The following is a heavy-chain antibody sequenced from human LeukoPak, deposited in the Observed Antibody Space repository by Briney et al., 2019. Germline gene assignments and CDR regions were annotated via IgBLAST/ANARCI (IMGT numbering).Heavy chain of an antibody. Sequence: GGSLRLSCAASRFTFSSYEMNWVRQAPGKGLEWVSYISSSGSTIYYADYVKGRFTISRDNAKNSLYLQMNSLRAEDTAVYYCARDPLAYCGGDCYFFFDYWGQGTLVTVSS. CDR1: RFTFSSYE. D-gene: IGHD2-21*02. CDR2: ISSSGSTI. V-gene: IGHV3-48*03. CDR3: ARDPLAYCGGDCYFFFDY. J-gene: IGHJ4*02.